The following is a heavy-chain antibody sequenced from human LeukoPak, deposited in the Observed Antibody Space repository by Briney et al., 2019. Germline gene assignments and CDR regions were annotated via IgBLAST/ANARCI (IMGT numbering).Heavy chain of an antibody. CDR3: ARDPRDPNNSGWPFDY. D-gene: IGHD6-19*01. CDR2: IYYSGNT. Sequence: SETLSLTCTVSGGSISSSTYFWGWIRQPPGKGLEWIGTIYYSGNTYYNPSLKSRVTISVDTSKNQFSLKLSSVTAADTAVYYCARDPRDPNNSGWPFDYWGQGTLVTVSS. J-gene: IGHJ4*02. CDR1: GGSISSSTYF. V-gene: IGHV4-39*07.